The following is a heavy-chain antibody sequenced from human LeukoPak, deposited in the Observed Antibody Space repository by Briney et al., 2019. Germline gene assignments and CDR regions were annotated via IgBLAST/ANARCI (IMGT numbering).Heavy chain of an antibody. J-gene: IGHJ6*02. Sequence: SVKVSCKASGGTFSSYAISWVRQAPGRGLEWMGGIIPIFGTANYAQKFQGRVTITADESPSTAYMELSSLRSEDTAVYYCARDNYYGSGLDYYGMDVWGQGTTVTVSS. CDR3: ARDNYYGSGLDYYGMDV. D-gene: IGHD3-10*01. V-gene: IGHV1-69*01. CDR1: GGTFSSYA. CDR2: IIPIFGTA.